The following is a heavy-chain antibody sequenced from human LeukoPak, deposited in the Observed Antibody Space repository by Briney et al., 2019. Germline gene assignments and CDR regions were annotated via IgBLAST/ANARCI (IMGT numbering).Heavy chain of an antibody. Sequence: GGSLRLSCAASGFTFSSYAMSWVRQAPGKGLEWVSAISGSGGSTYCADSVKGRFTISRDNSKNTLYLQMNSLRAEDTAVYYCAKAYDYVWGSYPSGYFQHWGQGTLVTVSS. CDR1: GFTFSSYA. V-gene: IGHV3-23*01. J-gene: IGHJ1*01. CDR3: AKAYDYVWGSYPSGYFQH. CDR2: ISGSGGST. D-gene: IGHD3-16*02.